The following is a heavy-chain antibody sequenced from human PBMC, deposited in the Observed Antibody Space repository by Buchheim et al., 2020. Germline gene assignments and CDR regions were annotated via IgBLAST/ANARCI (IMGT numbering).Heavy chain of an antibody. CDR1: GGSFSGYY. D-gene: IGHD6-13*01. CDR3: AREYREQQLFDVN. V-gene: IGHV4-34*01. J-gene: IGHJ4*02. CDR2: INHSGST. Sequence: QVQLRQWGAGLLKPSETLSLTCAVYGGSFSGYYWSWIRQPPGKGLEWIGEINHSGSTNYNPSLKSRVTISVDTSKNQFSLKLSSVTAADTAVYYCAREYREQQLFDVNWGQGTL.